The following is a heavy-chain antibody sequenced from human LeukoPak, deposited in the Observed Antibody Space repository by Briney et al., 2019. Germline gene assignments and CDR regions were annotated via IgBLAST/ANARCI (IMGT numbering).Heavy chain of an antibody. CDR1: GYTFTSYG. J-gene: IGHJ1*01. V-gene: IGHV1-18*01. CDR2: ISAYNGNT. Sequence: ASVKVSCKASGYTFTSYGISWVRQAPGQGLEWMGWISAYNGNTNYVQKLQGSVTMTTDTSTSTAYMELRSLRSDDTAVYYCARAPGGYSSEYLQHWGQGTLVTVSS. D-gene: IGHD3-10*01. CDR3: ARAPGGYSSEYLQH.